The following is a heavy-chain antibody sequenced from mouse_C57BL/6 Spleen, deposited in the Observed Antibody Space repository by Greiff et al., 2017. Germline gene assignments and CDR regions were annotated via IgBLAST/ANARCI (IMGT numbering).Heavy chain of an antibody. V-gene: IGHV1-42*01. CDR3: ARPSYSNYLYYFDY. CDR2: INPSTGGT. J-gene: IGHJ2*01. D-gene: IGHD2-5*01. CDR1: GYSFTGYY. Sequence: VQLQQSGPELVKPGASVKISCKASGYSFTGYYMNWVKQSPEKSLEWIGEINPSTGGTTYNQKFKAKATLTVDKSSSTAYMQLKSLTSEDSAVYYCARPSYSNYLYYFDYWGQGTTLTVSS.